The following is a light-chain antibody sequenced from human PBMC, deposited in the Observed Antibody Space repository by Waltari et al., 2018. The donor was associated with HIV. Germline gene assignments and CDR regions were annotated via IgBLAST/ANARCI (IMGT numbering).Light chain of an antibody. J-gene: IGKJ2*01. CDR2: EVA. CDR1: QIISAK. Sequence: EIVMTQSPPTLAVSPGQRVTLSCTASQIISAKVAWYQQRHGQAPRLLIYEVATRPTGIPARFSGSGSGTEFTLTISSLQSEDFATYFCQQYDDGPRGITFGQGTMLEIK. V-gene: IGKV3-15*01. CDR3: QQYDDGPRGIT.